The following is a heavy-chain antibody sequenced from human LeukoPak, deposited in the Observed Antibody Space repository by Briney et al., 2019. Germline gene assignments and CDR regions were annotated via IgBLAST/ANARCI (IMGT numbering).Heavy chain of an antibody. CDR3: ARGHQLQNGNWFDP. CDR2: ISYDGSSK. V-gene: IGHV3-30*03. CDR1: GFTFSSYG. J-gene: IGHJ5*02. D-gene: IGHD2-2*01. Sequence: HPGGSLRLSCAASGFTFSSYGMHWVRQAPGKGLEWVAAISYDGSSKYYADSVKGRFSVSRDNSKNTLYLQMSSLRPEDTAVYYCARGHQLQNGNWFDPWGQGTQVTVSS.